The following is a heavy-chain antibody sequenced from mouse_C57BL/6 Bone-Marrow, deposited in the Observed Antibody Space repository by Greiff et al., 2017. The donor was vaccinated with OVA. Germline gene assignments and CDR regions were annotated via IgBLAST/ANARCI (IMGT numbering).Heavy chain of an antibody. J-gene: IGHJ1*03. D-gene: IGHD2-5*01. CDR2: IWRGGST. Sequence: VQLVESGPGLVQPSQSLSITCTVSGFSLTSYGVHWVRQSPGKGLEWLGVIWRGGSTDYNAAFMSRLSITTDNSKTQVFFKMNSLQADDTAIYYCAGVTRYFDVWGTGTTVTVSS. V-gene: IGHV2-5*01. CDR3: AGVTRYFDV. CDR1: GFSLTSYG.